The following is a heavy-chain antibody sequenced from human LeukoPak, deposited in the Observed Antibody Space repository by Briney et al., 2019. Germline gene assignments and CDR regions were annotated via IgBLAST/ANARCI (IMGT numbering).Heavy chain of an antibody. CDR2: IYYNGNT. D-gene: IGHD3-22*01. V-gene: IGHV4-39*01. Sequence: PSETLSLTCAVYGGSFSGYYWGWIRQPPGKGLEWIGSIYYNGNTYYNPSLKSRVTISVDTSKNQFSLKLNSVTAADTAVYFCGRLDDYDYSAWWGQGILVTVSS. J-gene: IGHJ4*02. CDR3: GRLDDYDYSAW. CDR1: GGSFSGYY.